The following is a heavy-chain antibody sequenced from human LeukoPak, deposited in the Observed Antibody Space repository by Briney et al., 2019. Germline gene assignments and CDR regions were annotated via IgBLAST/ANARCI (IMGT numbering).Heavy chain of an antibody. D-gene: IGHD2-15*01. J-gene: IGHJ4*02. CDR2: FYKGDST. CDR3: AREVVSSPSYFDS. Sequence: GSLRPSCAASGFSVSNSYMYWVRQAPGKGLEWVSFFYKGDSTYYAESVRGRFTISRDNSKNTLYLLMNSLIPEDTAVYYCAREVVSSPSYFDSWGQGTLVTVSS. V-gene: IGHV3-53*01. CDR1: GFSVSNSY.